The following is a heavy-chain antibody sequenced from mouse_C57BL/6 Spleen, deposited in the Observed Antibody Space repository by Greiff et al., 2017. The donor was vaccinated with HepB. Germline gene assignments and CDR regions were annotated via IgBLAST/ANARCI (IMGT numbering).Heavy chain of an antibody. J-gene: IGHJ3*01. V-gene: IGHV1-69*01. D-gene: IGHD4-1*01. CDR2: IDPSDSYT. CDR1: GYTFTSYW. Sequence: QVQLQQPGAELVMPGASVKLSCKASGYTFTSYWMHWVKQRPGQGLEWIGEIDPSDSYTNYNQKFKGKSTLTVDKSSSTAYMQLSSLTSEDSAVYYCARPLGRGPWFAYWGQGTLVTVSA. CDR3: ARPLGRGPWFAY.